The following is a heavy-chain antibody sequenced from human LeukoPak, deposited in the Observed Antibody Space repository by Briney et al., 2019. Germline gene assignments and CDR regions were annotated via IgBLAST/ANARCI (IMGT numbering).Heavy chain of an antibody. Sequence: SETLSLTCTVSGGSISSGDYYWSWIRQPPGKGLEWIGNIYYSGTTYYNPSLKSRVTISVDTSKNQFSLTLNSVTAADTAVYFCARFKQLGRSFDSWGLGSLVTVSS. J-gene: IGHJ4*02. V-gene: IGHV4-39*07. CDR1: GGSISSGDYY. CDR3: ARFKQLGRSFDS. D-gene: IGHD1-1*01. CDR2: IYYSGTT.